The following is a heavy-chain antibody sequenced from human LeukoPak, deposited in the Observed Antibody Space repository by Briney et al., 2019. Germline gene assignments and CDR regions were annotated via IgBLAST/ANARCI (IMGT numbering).Heavy chain of an antibody. V-gene: IGHV3-21*01. D-gene: IGHD1-1*01. CDR3: ARDWVHAFDI. CDR2: ISGSSSYI. J-gene: IGHJ3*02. CDR1: GFTFSSYG. Sequence: KTGGSLRLSCAASGFTFSSYGMHWVRQAPGKGLEWVSSISGSSSYIYYADSVKGRFTISRDNAKNSLYLQMNSLRAEDTAVYYCARDWVHAFDIWGQGTMVTVSS.